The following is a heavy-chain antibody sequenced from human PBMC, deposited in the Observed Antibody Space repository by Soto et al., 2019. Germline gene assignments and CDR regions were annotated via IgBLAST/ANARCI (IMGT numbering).Heavy chain of an antibody. V-gene: IGHV1-18*01. CDR1: GYTFSSYD. CDR3: ARFAAAGTGMRY. D-gene: IGHD6-13*01. J-gene: IGHJ4*02. Sequence: VQLVQSGAAVKRPGASVKVSCKTSGYTFSSYDINWVRQAPEEGLDWVGWISGYNGDTDYAQKFHDRVTLTTDTSTRTAYMELSSLSSDDTAVYYCARFAAAGTGMRYWGQGTQVTVSS. CDR2: ISGYNGDT.